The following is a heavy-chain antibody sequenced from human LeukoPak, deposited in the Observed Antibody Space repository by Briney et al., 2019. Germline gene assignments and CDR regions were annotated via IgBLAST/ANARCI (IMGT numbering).Heavy chain of an antibody. CDR2: ISFDGTIE. D-gene: IGHD3-9*01. CDR3: ARGYDVLSGAIPDAFDV. J-gene: IGHJ3*01. V-gene: IGHV3-30*04. Sequence: PGGSLRLSCAASGFPFTNYVMHWVRQAPGKGLEWVAFISFDGTIEYYADSVKGRFTISRDNSKNTLFLQLNGLRADDTSVYYCARGYDVLSGAIPDAFDVWGQGTMVTVSS. CDR1: GFPFTNYV.